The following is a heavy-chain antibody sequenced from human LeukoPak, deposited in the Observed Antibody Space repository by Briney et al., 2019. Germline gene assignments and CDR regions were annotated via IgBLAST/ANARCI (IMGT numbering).Heavy chain of an antibody. J-gene: IGHJ6*04. D-gene: IGHD3-3*01. V-gene: IGHV1-8*03. Sequence: GASVKVSCKASGYTFTSYDINWVRQATGQGLEWMGWMNPNSGNTGYAQKFQGRVTITRNASISTAYMELSSLRSGDTAVYYCARGYTYYDFWSGYYMDVWGKGTTVTVSS. CDR2: MNPNSGNT. CDR3: ARGYTYYDFWSGYYMDV. CDR1: GYTFTSYD.